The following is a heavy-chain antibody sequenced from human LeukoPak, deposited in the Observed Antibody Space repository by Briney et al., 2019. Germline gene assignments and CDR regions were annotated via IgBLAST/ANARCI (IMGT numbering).Heavy chain of an antibody. D-gene: IGHD2-2*01. CDR1: GGSISSSSYY. V-gene: IGHV4-39*01. CDR3: ASRYCSSTSCPFDY. CDR2: IYYSGST. J-gene: IGHJ4*02. Sequence: SETLSLTCTVSGGSISSSSYYWGWIRQPPGKGLEWVGSIYYSGSTYYNPSLKSRVTISVDTSKNQFSLKLSSVTAADTAVYYCASRYCSSTSCPFDYSGQGTLVTVSS.